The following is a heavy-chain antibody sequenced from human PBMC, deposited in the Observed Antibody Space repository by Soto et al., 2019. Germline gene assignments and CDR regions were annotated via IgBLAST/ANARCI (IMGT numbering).Heavy chain of an antibody. J-gene: IGHJ4*02. D-gene: IGHD3-16*02. Sequence: PEVSLRLSCAASGFSLINFWMAWVRQTGKGLEWVANINSDGSGKYYVDSVEGRFTISRDNAKNSLYLEMNSLRVEDSAVYYCVRVYRYDQNDYWGQGA. V-gene: IGHV3-7*02. CDR2: INSDGSGK. CDR3: VRVYRYDQNDY. CDR1: GFSLINFW.